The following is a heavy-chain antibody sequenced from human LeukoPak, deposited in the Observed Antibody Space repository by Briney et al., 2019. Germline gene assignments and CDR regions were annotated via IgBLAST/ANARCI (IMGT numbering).Heavy chain of an antibody. J-gene: IGHJ4*02. CDR2: IYSGGNT. CDR1: GFTVSSNY. V-gene: IGHV3-53*01. Sequence: GGSLRLSCAASGFTVSSNYMNWVRQAPGKGLEWVSIIYSGGNTYYADSVKGRFTISRDNSKNTLYLQMNSLRVDDTAVYYCAQSQYYFGSGSHDYWGQGTLVTVSS. D-gene: IGHD3-10*01. CDR3: AQSQYYFGSGSHDY.